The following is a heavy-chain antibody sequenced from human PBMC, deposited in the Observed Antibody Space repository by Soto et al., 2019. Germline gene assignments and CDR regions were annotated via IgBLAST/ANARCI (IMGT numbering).Heavy chain of an antibody. CDR2: ISAYNGNT. J-gene: IGHJ6*02. CDR1: GYTFTSYG. CDR3: ARDGGYGDYVENYYGMDV. V-gene: IGHV1-18*01. D-gene: IGHD4-17*01. Sequence: ASVKVSCKASGYTFTSYGISWVRQAPGQGLEWMGWISAYNGNTNYAQKLQGRVTMTTDTSTSTAYMELRSLRSDDTAVYYCARDGGYGDYVENYYGMDVWGQGTTVTVSS.